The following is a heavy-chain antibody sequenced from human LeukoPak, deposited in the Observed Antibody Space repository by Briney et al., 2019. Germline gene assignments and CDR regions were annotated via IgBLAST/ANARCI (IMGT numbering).Heavy chain of an antibody. V-gene: IGHV3-33*06. Sequence: GGSLRLFCAASGFTFSSYGMHWVRQAPGKGLEWVAVILSDGSKEFYTDSVKGRFTISRDNSKNTLYLQMNSLRAGDTAVYYCAKDLDFWSGLNWFDPWGQGTLVTVSS. CDR3: AKDLDFWSGLNWFDP. CDR2: ILSDGSKE. D-gene: IGHD3-3*01. J-gene: IGHJ5*02. CDR1: GFTFSSYG.